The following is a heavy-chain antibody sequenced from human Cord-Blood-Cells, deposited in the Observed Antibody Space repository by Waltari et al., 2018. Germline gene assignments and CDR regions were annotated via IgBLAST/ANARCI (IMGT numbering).Heavy chain of an antibody. V-gene: IGHV4-30-4*01. D-gene: IGHD3-16*01. CDR1: GGAIRSGAYY. J-gene: IGHJ3*02. CDR2: IYSSGST. Sequence: QVQLQELGPGLVQPSQPLSLTCTVSGGAIRSGAYYCICIRKPPGKGLEWIGYIYSSGSTYYNPSLKSRVTISVDTSKNQFSLKLSSVTAADTAVYYCARGAGSDTLNAFDIWGQGTMVTVSS. CDR3: ARGAGSDTLNAFDI.